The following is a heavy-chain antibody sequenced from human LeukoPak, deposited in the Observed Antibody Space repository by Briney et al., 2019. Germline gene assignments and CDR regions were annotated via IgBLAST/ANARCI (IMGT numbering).Heavy chain of an antibody. V-gene: IGHV1-69*05. D-gene: IGHD6-13*01. CDR2: IIPNFGTA. CDR3: ASSTAAAGTQYFQH. J-gene: IGHJ1*01. CDR1: GGTFSSYA. Sequence: ASVKVSCKASGGTFSSYAISWVRQAPGQGLEWMGGIIPNFGTANYAQKFQGRVTITTDESTSTAYMELSSLRSEDTAVYYCASSTAAAGTQYFQHWGQGTLVTVSS.